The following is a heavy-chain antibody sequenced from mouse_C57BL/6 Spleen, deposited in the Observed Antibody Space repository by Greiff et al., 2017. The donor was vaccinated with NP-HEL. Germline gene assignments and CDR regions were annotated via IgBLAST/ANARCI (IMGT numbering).Heavy chain of an antibody. D-gene: IGHD1-1*01. CDR1: GFTFSSYA. CDR3: TRAYGSSPYFDY. V-gene: IGHV5-9-1*02. J-gene: IGHJ2*01. CDR2: ISSGGDYI. Sequence: EVHLVESGEGLVKPGGSLKLSCAASGFTFSSYAMSWVRQTPEKRLEWVAYISSGGDYIYYADTVKGRFTISRDNARNTLYLQMSRLKSEDTAMYYCTRAYGSSPYFDYWGQGTTLTVSS.